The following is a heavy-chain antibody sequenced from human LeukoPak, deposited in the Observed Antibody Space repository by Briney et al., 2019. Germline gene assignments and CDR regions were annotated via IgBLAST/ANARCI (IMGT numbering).Heavy chain of an antibody. D-gene: IGHD6-13*01. Sequence: GGSLRLSCAASGFTFSDYYMSWVRQAPGQGLVWVSRINSDGGSTSYADSVKGRFTISRDNAKNTLYLQMNSLRAEDTAVYYCASGSVLGSSWYDLYYYYYYMDVWGKGTTVTVSS. V-gene: IGHV3-74*01. CDR3: ASGSVLGSSWYDLYYYYYYMDV. CDR2: INSDGGST. CDR1: GFTFSDYY. J-gene: IGHJ6*03.